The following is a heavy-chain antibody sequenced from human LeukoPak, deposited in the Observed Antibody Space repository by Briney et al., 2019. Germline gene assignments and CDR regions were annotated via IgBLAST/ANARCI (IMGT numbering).Heavy chain of an antibody. CDR2: LSPDGSSS. Sequence: GGSLRLSCAASGFTFSTYWMHWVRQAPGKGLVGVSRLSPDGSSSMYADSLKGRFTVSRDNSKNTLYLQMNSLRAEDTAVYYCTRSPSLGGNYWGFDYWGQGTLVTVSS. V-gene: IGHV3-74*03. CDR1: GFTFSTYW. CDR3: TRSPSLGGNYWGFDY. J-gene: IGHJ4*02. D-gene: IGHD1-26*01.